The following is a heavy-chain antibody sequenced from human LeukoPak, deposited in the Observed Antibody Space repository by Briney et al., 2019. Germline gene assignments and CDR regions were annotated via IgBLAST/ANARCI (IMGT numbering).Heavy chain of an antibody. CDR2: IIPIFGTA. D-gene: IGHD2-2*01. J-gene: IGHJ3*02. Sequence: GASVKVCCKASGGTFSSYAISWVRQAPGQGLEWMGGIIPIFGTANYAQKFQGRVTITADESTSTAYMELSSLRSEDTAVYYCARGVDPILRGYCSSTSCYAFDIWGQGTMVTVSS. CDR1: GGTFSSYA. V-gene: IGHV1-69*13. CDR3: ARGVDPILRGYCSSTSCYAFDI.